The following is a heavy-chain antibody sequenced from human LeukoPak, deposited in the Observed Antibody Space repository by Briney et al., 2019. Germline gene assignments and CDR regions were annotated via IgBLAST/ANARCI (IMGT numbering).Heavy chain of an antibody. Sequence: GGSLRLSCAASGFTFSGYTMNWFRQAPGKGLEWVSSISSSSRYIYYADSVKGRFTISRDNAKNSLYLQMNSLRAEDTAVYYCARDPELGYCGSTSCPIDYWGQGTLVTVSS. V-gene: IGHV3-21*01. D-gene: IGHD2-2*01. CDR1: GFTFSGYT. CDR3: ARDPELGYCGSTSCPIDY. CDR2: ISSSSRYI. J-gene: IGHJ4*02.